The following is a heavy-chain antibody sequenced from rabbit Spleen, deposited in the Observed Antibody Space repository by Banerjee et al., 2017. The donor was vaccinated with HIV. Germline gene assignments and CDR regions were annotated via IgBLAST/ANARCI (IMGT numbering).Heavy chain of an antibody. J-gene: IGHJ6*02. D-gene: IGHD1-1*01. CDR3: VRDARTSGYHP. CDR2: IYGGSNIT. V-gene: IGHV1S40*01. Sequence: QSLEESGGDLVKPGASLTLTCTASGLDFSNTYYMCWVRQAPGKGLEWIGCIYGGSNITYYATGANGRFTISKASSTAVTLQMTRLTAADTATYFCVRDARTSGYHPWGQGTLVTVS. CDR1: GLDFSNTYY.